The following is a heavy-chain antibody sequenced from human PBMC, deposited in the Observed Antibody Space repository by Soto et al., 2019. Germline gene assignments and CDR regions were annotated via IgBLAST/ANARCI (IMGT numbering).Heavy chain of an antibody. V-gene: IGHV1-69*13. D-gene: IGHD2-2*01. CDR3: ASIWNIVVVPAAPKLYYYYYGMDV. CDR1: GGTFSSYA. J-gene: IGHJ6*02. CDR2: IIPIFGTA. Sequence: SSVKVSCKASGGTFSSYAVSWVRQAPGQGLAWMGGIIPIFGTANYAQKFQGRVTITADESTSTAYMELSSLRSEDTAVYYCASIWNIVVVPAAPKLYYYYYGMDVWGQGTTVTVSS.